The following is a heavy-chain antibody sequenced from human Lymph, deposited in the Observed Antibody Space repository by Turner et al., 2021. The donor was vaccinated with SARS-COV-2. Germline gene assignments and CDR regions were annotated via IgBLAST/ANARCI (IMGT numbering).Heavy chain of an antibody. V-gene: IGHV3-23*01. Sequence: EVQLLESGGGLVQPGGSLRLSCAASGFTCSSYAMSWVRQARGKGLKWVSAISGSGSSTYYADSVKGRFTISRDNSKNTLYLQMNSLRAEDKAVYYCAKEGDTAMVNFDYWGQGTLVTVSS. CDR2: ISGSGSST. CDR1: GFTCSSYA. D-gene: IGHD5-18*01. CDR3: AKEGDTAMVNFDY. J-gene: IGHJ4*02.